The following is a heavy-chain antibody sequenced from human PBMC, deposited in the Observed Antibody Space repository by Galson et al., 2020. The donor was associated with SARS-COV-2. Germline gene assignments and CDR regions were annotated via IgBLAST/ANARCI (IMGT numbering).Heavy chain of an antibody. Sequence: ASETLSLTCNVSGGSISSGDYYWSWIRQHPEKGLEWIGYIYSTGATYYNPSLKSRGTISIDTSKNQFSLKLSSVTAADTAVYYCATGEAQLVRAYFDYWGQGILVTVSS. D-gene: IGHD1-1*01. CDR1: GGSISSGDYY. CDR2: IYSTGAT. V-gene: IGHV4-31*03. CDR3: ATGEAQLVRAYFDY. J-gene: IGHJ4*02.